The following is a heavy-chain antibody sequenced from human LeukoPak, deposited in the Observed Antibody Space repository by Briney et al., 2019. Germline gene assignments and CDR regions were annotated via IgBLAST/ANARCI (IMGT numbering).Heavy chain of an antibody. CDR2: IRYDGSNK. D-gene: IGHD6-13*01. J-gene: IGHJ4*02. CDR1: GFTFSRYW. V-gene: IGHV3-30*02. Sequence: GGSLRLSCAASGFTFSRYWMNWVRQAPGKGLEWVAFIRYDGSNKFYADSVKGRFTISRDNSKNTLYLQMNSLRAEDTAVYYCAKVGTSAAGRATYFDYWGQGTLVTVSS. CDR3: AKVGTSAAGRATYFDY.